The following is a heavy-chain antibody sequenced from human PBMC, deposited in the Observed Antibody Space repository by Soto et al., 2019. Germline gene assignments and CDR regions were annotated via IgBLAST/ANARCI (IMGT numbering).Heavy chain of an antibody. CDR3: AKDPDISGWYQTDLDY. V-gene: IGHV3-23*01. CDR2: ISNNGGST. CDR1: GFIFSSFA. Sequence: EVQLLESGGGLVQPGGSLRLSCAASGFIFSSFAMSWVRQAPGKGLAWVSTISNNGGSTYSADSVKGRFTISRDNSKNTLYLQMNSLRAEDTAVYYCAKDPDISGWYQTDLDYWGQGTLVTVSS. J-gene: IGHJ4*02. D-gene: IGHD6-19*01.